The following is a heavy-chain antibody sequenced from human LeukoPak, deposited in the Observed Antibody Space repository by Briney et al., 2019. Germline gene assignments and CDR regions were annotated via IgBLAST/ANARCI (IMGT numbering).Heavy chain of an antibody. V-gene: IGHV1-46*01. D-gene: IGHD3-10*01. CDR2: INPSGSST. J-gene: IGHJ4*02. CDR3: ARDIFMVRGAITEVAFDY. Sequence: ASVTVSCKASGYTFTNYYMHWVRQAPGQGLEWMGIINPSGSSTSYAQKFQGRVTMTRDTSTSTVYMELSSLRSEDTAVYYCARDIFMVRGAITEVAFDYWGQGTLVTVSS. CDR1: GYTFTNYY.